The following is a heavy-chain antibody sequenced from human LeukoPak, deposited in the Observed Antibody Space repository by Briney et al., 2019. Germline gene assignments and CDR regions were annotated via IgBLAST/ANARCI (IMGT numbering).Heavy chain of an antibody. CDR1: GFTFSSYW. V-gene: IGHV3-7*01. D-gene: IGHD3-3*01. CDR2: IKQDGSEK. J-gene: IGHJ4*02. Sequence: PGGSLRLSCAASGFTFSSYWMSWVRQAPGKGLEWVANIKQDGSEKYYVDSVKGRFTISRDNAKNSLYLQMNSLRAEDTAVYYCARQSYDFWSGYIVYWGQGTLVTVSS. CDR3: ARQSYDFWSGYIVY.